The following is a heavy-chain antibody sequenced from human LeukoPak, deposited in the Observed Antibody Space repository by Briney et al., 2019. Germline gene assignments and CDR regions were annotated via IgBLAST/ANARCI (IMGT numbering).Heavy chain of an antibody. CDR1: GFTFSSYA. V-gene: IGHV3-30*04. CDR3: AKRSITGTNVDY. Sequence: GRSLRLSCAASGFTFSSYAMHWVRQAPGKGLEWVAVISYDGSNKYYADSVKGRFTISRDNSKNTLYLQMNSLRAEDTAVYYCAKRSITGTNVDYWGQGTLVTVSS. D-gene: IGHD1-20*01. CDR2: ISYDGSNK. J-gene: IGHJ4*02.